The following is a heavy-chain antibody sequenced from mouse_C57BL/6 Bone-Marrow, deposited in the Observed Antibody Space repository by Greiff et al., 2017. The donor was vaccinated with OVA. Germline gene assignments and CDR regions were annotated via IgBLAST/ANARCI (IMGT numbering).Heavy chain of an antibody. D-gene: IGHD2-2*01. CDR2: INPSTGGT. V-gene: IGHV1-42*01. Sequence: VQLQQSGPELVKPGASVKISCKASGYSFTGYYMNWVKQSPEKSLEWIGEINPSTGGTTYNQKFKAKATLTVDKSSSTAYMQLKSLTSEDSAVYSCARGGTMVTTDYFDYWGQGTTLTVSS. J-gene: IGHJ2*01. CDR1: GYSFTGYY. CDR3: ARGGTMVTTDYFDY.